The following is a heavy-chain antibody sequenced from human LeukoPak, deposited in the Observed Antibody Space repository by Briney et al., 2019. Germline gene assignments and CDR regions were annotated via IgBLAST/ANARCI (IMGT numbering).Heavy chain of an antibody. J-gene: IGHJ6*02. CDR3: AREGRGPRYYYGMDV. CDR1: CGSISSGGYY. CDR2: IYYSGST. V-gene: IGHV4-31*03. Sequence: SQTLSPTCSVSCGSISSGGYYWRGIRPHPGKGLEWIGYIYYSGSTYYTPSLKSRVTISVDTSKNQFSLKLSSVTAADTAVYYCAREGRGPRYYYGMDVWGQGTTVTVSS. D-gene: IGHD3-10*01.